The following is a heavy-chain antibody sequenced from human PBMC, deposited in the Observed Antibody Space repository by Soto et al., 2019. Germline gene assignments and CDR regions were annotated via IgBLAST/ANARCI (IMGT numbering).Heavy chain of an antibody. CDR3: AKAVTLVRGINPYSYGLDV. D-gene: IGHD3-10*01. CDR1: GFTFSSYA. CDR2: ISGSGGST. J-gene: IGHJ6*02. V-gene: IGHV3-23*01. Sequence: GGSLRLSCAASGFTFSSYAMSWVRQAPGKGLEWVSAISGSGGSTYYAESVKGRFTISRDNSENTLYLQMNSLRAEDTAVYYCAKAVTLVRGINPYSYGLDVWGQGTTVTVSS.